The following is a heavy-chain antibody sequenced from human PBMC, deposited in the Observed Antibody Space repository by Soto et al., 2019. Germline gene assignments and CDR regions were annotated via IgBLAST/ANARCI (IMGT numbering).Heavy chain of an antibody. CDR1: GFTFSSYW. Sequence: EVQLVESGGDLVQPGGSLRLSCAASGFTFSSYWMHWVRQAPGKGLVWVSRINSDGRSTSYADSVKGRFTISRDNAKNTLYLQMTSLLAEDTAVYYCARTSLVVAAATRADYWGKGTLVTVSS. CDR3: ARTSLVVAAATRADY. CDR2: INSDGRST. D-gene: IGHD2-15*01. J-gene: IGHJ4*02. V-gene: IGHV3-74*01.